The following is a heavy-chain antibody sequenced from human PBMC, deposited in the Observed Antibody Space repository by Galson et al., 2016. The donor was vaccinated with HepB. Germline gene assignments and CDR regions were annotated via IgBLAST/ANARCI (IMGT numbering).Heavy chain of an antibody. D-gene: IGHD3-10*01. CDR3: AREVLWFGELGWFDP. V-gene: IGHV3-30-3*01. CDR2: ISDDGSYE. CDR1: GFSSSRYP. J-gene: IGHJ5*02. Sequence: SLRLSCAASGFSSSRYPLHWVRQAPGRGLEWVAFISDDGSYEHYADSVKGRFTISRDNSKNTLSLQMNSLRAEDTAVYYCAREVLWFGELGWFDPWGQGTLVTVSS.